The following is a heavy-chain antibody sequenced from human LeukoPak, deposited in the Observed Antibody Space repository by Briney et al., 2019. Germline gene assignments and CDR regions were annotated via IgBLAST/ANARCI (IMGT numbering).Heavy chain of an antibody. CDR1: GFTFSIYS. CDR3: VVVVVAAINWFDP. D-gene: IGHD2-15*01. CDR2: ISSSSSYI. Sequence: PGGSLRLSCAASGFTFSIYSMNWVRQAPGKGLEWVSSISSSSSYIYYADSVKGRFTISRDNAKNSLYLQMNSLRAEDTAVYYCVVVVVAAINWFDPWGQGTLVTVSS. V-gene: IGHV3-21*01. J-gene: IGHJ5*02.